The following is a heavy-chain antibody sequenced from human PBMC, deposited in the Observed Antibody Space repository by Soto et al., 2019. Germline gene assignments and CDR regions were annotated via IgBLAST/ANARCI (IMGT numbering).Heavy chain of an antibody. Sequence: QVQLVQSGAEVKKPGSSVKVSCKASGGTFSSYAISWVRQAPGQGLEWMGGIIPIFGTANYAQKFQGRVTITADESTSTAYMELSSLRSEDTAVYYCVRDSPYRSSSSAYYFDYWGQGTLVTVSS. CDR1: GGTFSSYA. CDR2: IIPIFGTA. CDR3: VRDSPYRSSSSAYYFDY. J-gene: IGHJ4*02. D-gene: IGHD6-6*01. V-gene: IGHV1-69*01.